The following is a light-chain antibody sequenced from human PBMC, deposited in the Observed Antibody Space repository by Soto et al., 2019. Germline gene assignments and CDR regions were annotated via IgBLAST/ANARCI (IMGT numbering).Light chain of an antibody. CDR3: HQREFSPIT. V-gene: IGKV3-11*01. J-gene: IGKJ5*01. CDR1: QSVGNN. Sequence: EIVLKQSPGSLSLSPGERATLSCRASQSVGNNLAWYQQKPGQAPRLLMHDSSIRATGIPARFSGSGSGTDFTLTISSLEPEDSSVYYCHQREFSPITFGHGTRLENK. CDR2: DSS.